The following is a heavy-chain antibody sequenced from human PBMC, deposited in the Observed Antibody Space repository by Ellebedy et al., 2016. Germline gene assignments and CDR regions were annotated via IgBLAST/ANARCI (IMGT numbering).Heavy chain of an antibody. CDR2: IKSKTDGGTT. J-gene: IGHJ5*02. D-gene: IGHD2-2*01. CDR3: TTDLELVPAAIDEGKYWFNP. Sequence: GESLKISCAASGFTFSNAWMSWVRQAPGKGLEWVGRIKSKTDGGTTDYAAPVKGRFTISRDDSKNTLYLQMNSLKTEDTAVYYCTTDLELVPAAIDEGKYWFNPWGQGTLVTVSS. V-gene: IGHV3-15*01. CDR1: GFTFSNAW.